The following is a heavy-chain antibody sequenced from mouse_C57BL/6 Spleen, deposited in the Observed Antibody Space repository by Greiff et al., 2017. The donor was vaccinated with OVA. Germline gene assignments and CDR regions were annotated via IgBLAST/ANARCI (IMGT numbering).Heavy chain of an antibody. CDR3: AINYDAGFAY. Sequence: VKLVESGPGLVAPSQSLSITCTVSGFSLTSSGVDWVRQSPGKGLEWLGVIWGVGSTNYNSALKSRLSISKDNSKSQVFLKMNSLQTDDTAMYYCAINYDAGFAYWGKGTLVTVSA. CDR1: GFSLTSSG. D-gene: IGHD2-4*01. J-gene: IGHJ3*01. CDR2: IWGVGST. V-gene: IGHV2-6*01.